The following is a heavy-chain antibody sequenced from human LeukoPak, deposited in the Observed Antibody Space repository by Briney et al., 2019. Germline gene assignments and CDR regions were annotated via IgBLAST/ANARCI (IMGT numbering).Heavy chain of an antibody. CDR3: ARAYYYDSSGYYGILDY. J-gene: IGHJ4*02. CDR2: ISSSSSTI. D-gene: IGHD3-22*01. CDR1: GFTFSSYS. Sequence: GGSLRLSCAASGFTFSSYSMNWVRQAPGKGLESVSYISSSSSTIYYADSVKGRFTISRDNAKNSLYLQMNSLRAEDTAVYYCARAYYYDSSGYYGILDYWGQGTLVTVSS. V-gene: IGHV3-48*04.